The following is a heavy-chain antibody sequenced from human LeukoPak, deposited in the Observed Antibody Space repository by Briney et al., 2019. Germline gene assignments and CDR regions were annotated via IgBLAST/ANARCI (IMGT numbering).Heavy chain of an antibody. CDR2: INPNGGGT. CDR1: GYTFTGYY. CDR3: ARDRARWGSKTFGY. Sequence: ASVKVSCKASGYTFTGYYMHWVRQAPGQGLEWMGWINPNGGGTNYAQKFQGRVTMTRDTSISTAYMELSRLRSDDTAVYYCARDRARWGSKTFGYWGQGTLVTVSS. V-gene: IGHV1-2*02. J-gene: IGHJ4*02. D-gene: IGHD3-16*01.